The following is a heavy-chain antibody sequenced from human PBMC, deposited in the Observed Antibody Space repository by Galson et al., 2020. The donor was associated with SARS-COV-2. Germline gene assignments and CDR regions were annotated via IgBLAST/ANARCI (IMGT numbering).Heavy chain of an antibody. D-gene: IGHD3-10*01. CDR1: DFSLSSGDMC. Sequence: SGPTLVKPTQTLTLTCTFSDFSLSSGDMCVSWIRQPPGKALEWLALIDWGDDKYYSASLKTRLTISKDTSQKQVVLTMTNMDPMDTATYFCARTPKTGLRDWHVGLWGRETLGTVSS. J-gene: IGHJ2*01. CDR2: IDWGDDK. CDR3: ARTPKTGLRDWHVGL. V-gene: IGHV2-70*01.